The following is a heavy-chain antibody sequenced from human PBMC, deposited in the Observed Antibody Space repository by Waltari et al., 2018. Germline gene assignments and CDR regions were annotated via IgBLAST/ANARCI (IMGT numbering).Heavy chain of an antibody. CDR2: IYHSGST. D-gene: IGHD3-22*01. CDR3: ASLLTYYYDSSGYPYWYFDL. CDR1: GYSISSGYY. V-gene: IGHV4-38-2*01. J-gene: IGHJ2*01. Sequence: QVQLQESGPGLVKPSETLSLTCAVSGYSISSGYYWGWIRQPPGKGLAWIGSIYHSGSTYYTPSLKSRVTISVDTSKNQFSLKLSSVTAADTAVYYCASLLTYYYDSSGYPYWYFDLWGRGTLFTVSS.